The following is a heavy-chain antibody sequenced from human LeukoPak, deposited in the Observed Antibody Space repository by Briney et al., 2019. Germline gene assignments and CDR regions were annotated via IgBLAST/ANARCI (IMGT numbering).Heavy chain of an antibody. Sequence: PGGSLRLSCAASGFIFSSYWMSWVRQAPGKGLEWVANIKQDGSEKYYVDSVKGRFTISRDNAKNSLYLQMNSLRAEDTAVYYCARDRGGDYGSGSYYPPYYFDYWGQGTLVTVSS. CDR3: ARDRGGDYGSGSYYPPYYFDY. V-gene: IGHV3-7*01. J-gene: IGHJ4*02. CDR1: GFIFSSYW. D-gene: IGHD3-10*01. CDR2: IKQDGSEK.